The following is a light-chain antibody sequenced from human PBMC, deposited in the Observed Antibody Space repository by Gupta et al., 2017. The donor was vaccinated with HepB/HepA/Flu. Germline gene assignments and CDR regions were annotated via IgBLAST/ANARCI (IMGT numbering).Light chain of an antibody. Sequence: QSALPQPASVSGSPGQSITISCTGTSSDVGGYNYVSWYQQHPGKAPKLMIYDVTNRPSGVSNRFSGSKSGNTASLTISGLQAEDEADYYCSSYKNSSTLYVFGTGTKVTVL. CDR2: DVT. CDR1: SSDVGGYNY. J-gene: IGLJ1*01. CDR3: SSYKNSSTLYV. V-gene: IGLV2-14*03.